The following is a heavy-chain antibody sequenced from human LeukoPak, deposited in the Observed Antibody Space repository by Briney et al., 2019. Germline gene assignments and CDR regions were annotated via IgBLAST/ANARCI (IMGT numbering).Heavy chain of an antibody. D-gene: IGHD3-3*01. Sequence: SETLSLTCTVSGGSISSYYWSWIRQPPGKGLEWIGYIYYSGRTNYNPSLTSRGNISVEKSKNKCSLTLRYVNAGDTAVYYCARAVYYDFWSGYYGVGYYYYYMDVWGKGTTVTVSS. J-gene: IGHJ6*03. CDR2: IYYSGRT. CDR3: ARAVYYDFWSGYYGVGYYYYYMDV. V-gene: IGHV4-59*01. CDR1: GGSISSYY.